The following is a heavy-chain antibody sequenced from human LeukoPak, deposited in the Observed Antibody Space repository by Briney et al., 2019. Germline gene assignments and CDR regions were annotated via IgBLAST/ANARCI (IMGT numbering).Heavy chain of an antibody. CDR2: IYYSGST. D-gene: IGHD2-15*01. V-gene: IGHV4-59*01. J-gene: IGHJ4*02. CDR1: GGSISSYY. Sequence: SETLSLTCTVSGGSISSYYWSWIRQPPGKGLEWIGYIYYSGSTNYNPSLKSRVTISVDTSKNQFSLKLSSVTAADTAVYYCARLNACSGGSCYASWGQGTLVTVSS. CDR3: ARLNACSGGSCYAS.